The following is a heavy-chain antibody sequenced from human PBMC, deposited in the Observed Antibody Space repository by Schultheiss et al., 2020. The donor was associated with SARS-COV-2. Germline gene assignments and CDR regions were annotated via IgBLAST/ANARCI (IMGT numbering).Heavy chain of an antibody. CDR2: IWYDGSNK. D-gene: IGHD6-19*01. CDR3: AKYSSGWYYFDY. CDR1: GFTFSSYA. Sequence: GGSLRLSCAASGFTFSSYAMSWVRQAPGKGLEWVAVIWYDGSNKYYADSVKGRFTISRDNSKNTLYLQMNSLRAEDTAVYYCAKYSSGWYYFDYWGQGTLVTVSS. J-gene: IGHJ4*02. V-gene: IGHV3-33*06.